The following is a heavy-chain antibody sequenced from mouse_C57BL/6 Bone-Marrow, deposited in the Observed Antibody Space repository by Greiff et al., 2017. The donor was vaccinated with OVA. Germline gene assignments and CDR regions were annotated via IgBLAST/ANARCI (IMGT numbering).Heavy chain of an antibody. CDR1: GYTFTSYW. CDR3: ARGLTTVVIDY. D-gene: IGHD1-1*01. Sequence: QVQLKQPGAELVKPGASVKMSCKASGYTFTSYWITWVKQRPGQGLEWIGDIYPGSGSTNYNEKFKSKATLTVDTSSSTAYMQLSSLTSEDSAVYYCARGLTTVVIDYWGQGTTLTVSS. J-gene: IGHJ2*01. CDR2: IYPGSGST. V-gene: IGHV1-55*01.